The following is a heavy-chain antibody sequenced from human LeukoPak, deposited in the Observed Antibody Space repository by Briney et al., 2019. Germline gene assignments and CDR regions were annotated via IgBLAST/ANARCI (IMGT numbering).Heavy chain of an antibody. CDR1: GGSISTYY. Sequence: SETLSITCTVSGGSISTYYWSWIRQPPGKGLEWIAYIYYSGGTEYNPSLKSRVTMSVDTSKNQFSLRLSSVTAADTAVYYCARGTRYSSSWPPDYWYFDLWGRGTLVTVSS. CDR3: ARGTRYSSSWPPDYWYFDL. V-gene: IGHV4-59*01. J-gene: IGHJ2*01. D-gene: IGHD6-13*01. CDR2: IYYSGGT.